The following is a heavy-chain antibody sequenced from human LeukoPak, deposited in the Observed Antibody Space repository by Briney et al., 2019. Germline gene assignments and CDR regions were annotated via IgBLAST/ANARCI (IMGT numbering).Heavy chain of an antibody. V-gene: IGHV5-10-1*01. J-gene: IGHJ3*02. CDR2: IDPSDSYT. CDR1: GYSFTSYW. Sequence: GESLRISCKGSGYSFTSYWISWVRQMPGKGLEWMGRIDPSDSYTNYSPSFQGHVTISADKSISTAYLQWSSLKASDTAMYYCARSDDMITFGGVIVPDAFDIWGQGTMVTASS. CDR3: ARSDDMITFGGVIVPDAFDI. D-gene: IGHD3-16*02.